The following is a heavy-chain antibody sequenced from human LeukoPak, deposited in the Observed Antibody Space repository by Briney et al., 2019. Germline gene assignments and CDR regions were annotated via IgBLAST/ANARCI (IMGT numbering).Heavy chain of an antibody. CDR2: ISDSGGST. CDR1: GFTVSNNY. Sequence: GGSLRLSCATSGFTVSNNYMSWVRQAPGKGLEWVSIISDSGGSTYYADSVKGRFTISRDNSKNTVYMQMNSLRADDTALYYCARGAGIVAAFDYWGQGTMVTVSS. D-gene: IGHD2-15*01. J-gene: IGHJ4*03. V-gene: IGHV3-23*01. CDR3: ARGAGIVAAFDY.